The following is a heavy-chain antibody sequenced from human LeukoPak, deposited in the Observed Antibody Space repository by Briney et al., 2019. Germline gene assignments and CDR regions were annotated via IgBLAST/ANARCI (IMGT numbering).Heavy chain of an antibody. J-gene: IGHJ4*02. Sequence: AGGSLRLSCAASGFTFSDYWMSWVRQAPGKGLEWVANIKEDGGEKYYVDSVKGRFTISRDNAKNSLYLQMNGLRAEDTAVYYCARGGSWASFDYWGQGTLVTVSS. CDR1: GFTFSDYW. CDR2: IKEDGGEK. V-gene: IGHV3-7*01. D-gene: IGHD6-13*01. CDR3: ARGGSWASFDY.